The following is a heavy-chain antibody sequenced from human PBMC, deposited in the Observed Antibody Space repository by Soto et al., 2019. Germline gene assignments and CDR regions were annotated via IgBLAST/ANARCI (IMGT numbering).Heavy chain of an antibody. J-gene: IGHJ4*02. D-gene: IGHD2-8*01. CDR1: GFTFSNAW. CDR2: IKSDAYGGAI. CDR3: TTTKGRLETPTNCL. Sequence: EVQLVESGGGLVKPGGSLRLSCAGSGFTFSNAWMSWVRRAPGKGLEWVGRIKSDAYGGAIDYAAPVKGRFTISRDDSKNTLFLQMNNLRDEDTAVYSCTTTKGRLETPTNCLWGQGTPVIVSS. V-gene: IGHV3-15*01.